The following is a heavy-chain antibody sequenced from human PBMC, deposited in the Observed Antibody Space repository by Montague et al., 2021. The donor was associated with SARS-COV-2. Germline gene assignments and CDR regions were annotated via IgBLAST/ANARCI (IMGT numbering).Heavy chain of an antibody. D-gene: IGHD6-19*01. CDR1: GFTVSRNY. CDR2: IYSGGST. Sequence: SLRLSCAASGFTVSRNYMNWVRQAPGKGLEWVSVIYSGGSTYYADSVKGRFTISRDNSKNTLYLQMNSLRAEDTAVYYCARDQWPMTWTSYGMDVWDQGTTVTVSS. CDR3: ARDQWPMTWTSYGMDV. V-gene: IGHV3-53*01. J-gene: IGHJ6*02.